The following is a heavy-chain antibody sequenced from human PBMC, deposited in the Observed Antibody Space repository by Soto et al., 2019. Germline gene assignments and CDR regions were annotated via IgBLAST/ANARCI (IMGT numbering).Heavy chain of an antibody. J-gene: IGHJ3*02. CDR3: ARGRNLDI. Sequence: GGSLRLSCVASGFTFTTYWMRWVRQAPGKGPECAANISPNGGEKYYVDSVKGRFTISRDNAQNSLYLEMHSLTDDDTAVYYCARGRNLDIWGQGTMVTVSS. CDR2: ISPNGGEK. V-gene: IGHV3-7*03. CDR1: GFTFTTYW.